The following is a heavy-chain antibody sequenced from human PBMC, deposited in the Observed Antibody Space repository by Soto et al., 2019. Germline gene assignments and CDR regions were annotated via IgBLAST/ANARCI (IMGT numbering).Heavy chain of an antibody. V-gene: IGHV4-59*12. CDR3: ARDQCEGGSCYWFDP. Sequence: SETLSLTCTVSGGSISSYYWSWIRQPPGKGLEWIGYIYYSGSTNYNPSLKSRVTISVDTSKNQFSLKLSSVTAADTAVYYCARDQCEGGSCYWFDPWGQGTLVTVSS. J-gene: IGHJ5*02. D-gene: IGHD2-15*01. CDR2: IYYSGST. CDR1: GGSISSYY.